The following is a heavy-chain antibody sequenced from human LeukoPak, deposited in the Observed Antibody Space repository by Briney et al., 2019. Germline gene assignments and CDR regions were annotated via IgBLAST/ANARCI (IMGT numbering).Heavy chain of an antibody. CDR1: GGSISSSNYF. CDR3: ARGDITMIVVVTQDAFDI. J-gene: IGHJ3*02. Sequence: SETLSLTCTVSGGSISSSNYFWGWIRQPPGKGLEWIGSIYYSGSTYYNPSLKSRVAISVDTSKNQFSLKLSSVTAADTAVYYCARGDITMIVVVTQDAFDIWGQGTMVTVSS. D-gene: IGHD3-22*01. V-gene: IGHV4-39*07. CDR2: IYYSGST.